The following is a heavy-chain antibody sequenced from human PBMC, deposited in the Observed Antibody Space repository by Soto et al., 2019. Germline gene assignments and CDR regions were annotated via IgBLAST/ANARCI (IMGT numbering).Heavy chain of an antibody. CDR1: GGTFSSYA. CDR2: IIPIFGTA. V-gene: IGHV1-69*01. D-gene: IGHD3-3*01. J-gene: IGHJ6*02. Sequence: QVQLVQSGAEVKKPGSSVKVSCKASGGTFSSYAISWVRQAPGQGLEWMGGIIPIFGTANYAQKFQGRVTITAEEATSTAYMELSSMRSEDKAVYYCAREGITIFGVVTTYYYYGMDVWGQGTTVTVSS. CDR3: AREGITIFGVVTTYYYYGMDV.